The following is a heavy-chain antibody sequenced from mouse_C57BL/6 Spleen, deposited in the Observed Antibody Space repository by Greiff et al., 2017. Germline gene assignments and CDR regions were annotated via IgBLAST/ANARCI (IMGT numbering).Heavy chain of an antibody. CDR1: GYSFTDYN. D-gene: IGHD2-4*01. V-gene: IGHV1-39*01. CDR3: ERGGYYDHWYFDV. Sequence: VQLQQSGPELVKPGASVKISCKASGYSFTDYNMNWVKQSNGKSLEWIGVINPNYGTTSYNKKFKGKATLTVDQSSSTAYMQLNSLTSEDSAVYDCERGGYYDHWYFDVWGTGTTVTVSS. J-gene: IGHJ1*03. CDR2: INPNYGTT.